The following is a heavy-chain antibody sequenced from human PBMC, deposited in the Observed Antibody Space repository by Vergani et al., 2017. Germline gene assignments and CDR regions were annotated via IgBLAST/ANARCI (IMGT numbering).Heavy chain of an antibody. D-gene: IGHD3-22*01. J-gene: IGHJ4*02. V-gene: IGHV3-30*02. Sequence: QVQLVESGGGVVQPGGSLRLSCAASGFTFSSYGMHWVRQAPGKGLEWVAFIRYDGSNKYYADSVKGRFTISRDNSKNTLYLQMNSLRAEDTAVYYCAKDLAHYYDSSGYYSYWGQGTLVTVSS. CDR3: AKDLAHYYDSSGYYSY. CDR1: GFTFSSYG. CDR2: IRYDGSNK.